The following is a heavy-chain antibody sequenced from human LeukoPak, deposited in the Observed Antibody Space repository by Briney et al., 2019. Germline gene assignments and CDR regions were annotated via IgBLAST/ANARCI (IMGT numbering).Heavy chain of an antibody. CDR1: GGSTSSYY. CDR2: IYYSGST. J-gene: IGHJ6*02. CDR3: ARDQGYGMDV. V-gene: IGHV4-59*01. Sequence: PSETLSLTCTVSGGSTSSYYWSWIRQPPGKGLEWIGYIYYSGSTNYNPSLKSRVTISVDTSKNQFSLNLSSVTAADTAVYYCARDQGYGMDVWGQGTTVTVSS.